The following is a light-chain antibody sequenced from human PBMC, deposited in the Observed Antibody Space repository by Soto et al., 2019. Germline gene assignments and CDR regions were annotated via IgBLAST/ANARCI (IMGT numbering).Light chain of an antibody. J-gene: IGLJ2*01. CDR1: TSNLGAGYD. V-gene: IGLV1-40*01. CDR2: GNN. CDR3: QAYDSSLSGVV. Sequence: QSVLTQPPSVSGAPGQRVTLSCTGNTSNLGAGYDVHWYQQLPGAAPKLVIFGNNNRPSGVPDRFSGSKSGTSASLAITGLRPQDEAAYFCQAYDSSLSGVVFGGGTKLTVL.